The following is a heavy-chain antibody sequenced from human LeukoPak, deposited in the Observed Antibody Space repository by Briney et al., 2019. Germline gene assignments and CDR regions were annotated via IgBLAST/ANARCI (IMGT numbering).Heavy chain of an antibody. CDR2: ISTDGSYK. CDR1: GFTFSSFP. D-gene: IGHD2-15*01. CDR3: AKDNIGDCSGGSSQSLLQGSYYYYGMDV. Sequence: PGGSLRLSCAVSGFTFSSFPFHWVRQAPGKGLEWVAAISTDGSYKYHGDSVKGRFTISRDNPMNTLYLQMNGLRPDDTAVYYCAKDNIGDCSGGSSQSLLQGSYYYYGMDVWGQGTTVTVSS. J-gene: IGHJ6*02. V-gene: IGHV3-30*04.